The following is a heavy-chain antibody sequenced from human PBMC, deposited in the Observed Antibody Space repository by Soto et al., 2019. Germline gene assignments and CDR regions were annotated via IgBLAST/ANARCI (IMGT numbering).Heavy chain of an antibody. J-gene: IGHJ3*02. Sequence: QVQLVQSGAEVKKPGSSVKVSCKASGGTFSSHAISWVRQAPGQGLEWMGGIIPIFGTANYAQKFQGRVTITADESTSTAYMELSSLRSEDTAVYYCARETASIVVVVAATPGGAFDIWGQGTMVTVSS. CDR3: ARETASIVVVVAATPGGAFDI. CDR1: GGTFSSHA. D-gene: IGHD2-15*01. V-gene: IGHV1-69*01. CDR2: IIPIFGTA.